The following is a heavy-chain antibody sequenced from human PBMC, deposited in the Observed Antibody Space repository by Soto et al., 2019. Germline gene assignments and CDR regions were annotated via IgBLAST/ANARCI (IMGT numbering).Heavy chain of an antibody. J-gene: IGHJ4*02. D-gene: IGHD1-26*01. CDR3: AREGPVGATPPDY. V-gene: IGHV3-33*01. CDR1: GFTFSSYG. Sequence: QVQLVESGGDVVQPGRSLRLSCAASGFTFSSYGMHWVRQAPGKGLEWVAVIWRDGNNKYYAESVKGRFTISRDNSKNAVYLQMKRLSAEDTAVYYCAREGPVGATPPDYWGRGTLVTVPS. CDR2: IWRDGNNK.